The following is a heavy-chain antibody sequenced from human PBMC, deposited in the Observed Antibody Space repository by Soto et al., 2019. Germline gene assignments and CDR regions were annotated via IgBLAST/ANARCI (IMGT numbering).Heavy chain of an antibody. Sequence: QVQLVQSGAEVKKPGASVKVSCKASGYTFTSYGISWVRQAPGQGLEWMGWISAYNGNTNYAQKLQGRVTMTTDTTTSTAYMELRSLRSDDTAVYYCARDSPIMTTVTRKVYYGMDVWGQGTTVTVSS. V-gene: IGHV1-18*01. CDR2: ISAYNGNT. CDR3: ARDSPIMTTVTRKVYYGMDV. D-gene: IGHD4-17*01. CDR1: GYTFTSYG. J-gene: IGHJ6*02.